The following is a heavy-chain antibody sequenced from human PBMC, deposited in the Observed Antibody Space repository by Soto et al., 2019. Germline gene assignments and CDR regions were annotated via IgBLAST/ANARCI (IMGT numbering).Heavy chain of an antibody. J-gene: IGHJ5*02. D-gene: IGHD1-1*01. CDR1: GGSISTGGTY. CDR3: SSGSFDP. Sequence: SETLSLTCSVSGGSISTGGTYWSWARLLPGKGLQWVGYIYYTGAAYYNRALQSRVTISLDTSQNQFSLKLTSVTAADTAVYFRSSGSFDP. CDR2: IYYTGAA. V-gene: IGHV4-31*03.